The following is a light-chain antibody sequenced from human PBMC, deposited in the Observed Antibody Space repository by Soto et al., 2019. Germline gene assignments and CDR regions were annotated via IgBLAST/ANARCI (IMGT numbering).Light chain of an antibody. J-gene: IGLJ1*01. Sequence: QSVLTPPASVSGSPGQSITISCTGTSSEIGTYNLVSWYQQHPGKAPKLMIYEVNKRPSGVSDRFSGSKSGNTASLTISGLQAEDEADYYCCSYAGSSTLYVFGTGTQLTVL. CDR3: CSYAGSSTLYV. CDR2: EVN. CDR1: SSEIGTYNL. V-gene: IGLV2-23*02.